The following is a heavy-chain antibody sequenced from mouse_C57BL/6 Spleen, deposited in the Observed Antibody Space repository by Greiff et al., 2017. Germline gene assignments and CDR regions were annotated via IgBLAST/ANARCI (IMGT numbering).Heavy chain of an antibody. J-gene: IGHJ2*01. D-gene: IGHD4-1*01. V-gene: IGHV1-54*01. CDR3: ARGTGSDY. CDR1: GYAFTNYL. Sequence: QVQLKESGAELVRPGTSVKVSCKASGYAFTNYLIEWVKQRPGQGLEWIGVINPGSGGTNYNEKFKGKATLTADKSSSTAYMQLSSLTSEDSAVYFCARGTGSDYWGQGTTLTVSS. CDR2: INPGSGGT.